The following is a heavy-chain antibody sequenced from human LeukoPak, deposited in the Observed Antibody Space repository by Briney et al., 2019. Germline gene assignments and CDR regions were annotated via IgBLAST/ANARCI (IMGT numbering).Heavy chain of an antibody. Sequence: GGSLRLSCAASGFTFTTYAMAWVRQAPGKGLEWVSTISRTGRTPYYADSVRGRFTISRDSSQNTVYLEMNSLRAEDTAVYYCAKDGEYYDILTGYYTWYFDYWGQGTLVTVSS. J-gene: IGHJ4*02. CDR3: AKDGEYYDILTGYYTWYFDY. D-gene: IGHD3-9*01. CDR2: ISRTGRTP. V-gene: IGHV3-23*01. CDR1: GFTFTTYA.